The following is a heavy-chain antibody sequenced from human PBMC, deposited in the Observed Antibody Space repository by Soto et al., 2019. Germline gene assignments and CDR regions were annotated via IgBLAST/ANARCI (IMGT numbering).Heavy chain of an antibody. CDR1: GFNFRTYN. D-gene: IGHD2-2*01. J-gene: IGHJ4*02. V-gene: IGHV3-48*02. Sequence: GGSLRLSCAASGFNFRTYNMNWVRQIPGKGLEWISYISTRSTTIFYADSVKGRFTISRDNARNSLHLHMVSLRDEDTAVYFCTRAMAVGSTSLDYWGQGTLVTVSS. CDR3: TRAMAVGSTSLDY. CDR2: ISTRSTTI.